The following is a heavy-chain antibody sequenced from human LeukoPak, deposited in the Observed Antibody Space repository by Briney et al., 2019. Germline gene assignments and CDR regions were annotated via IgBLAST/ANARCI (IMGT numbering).Heavy chain of an antibody. D-gene: IGHD6-19*01. CDR2: ISSSSSTI. CDR3: TRVFYSSGWYGDHY. Sequence: GGSLRLSCAASGFTFSNFWMSWVRQAPGKGLEWVSYISSSSSTIYYADSVKGRFTISRDNAKNSLYLQMNSLRAEDMAVYYCTRVFYSSGWYGDHYWGQGTLVTVSS. J-gene: IGHJ4*02. V-gene: IGHV3-48*01. CDR1: GFTFSNFW.